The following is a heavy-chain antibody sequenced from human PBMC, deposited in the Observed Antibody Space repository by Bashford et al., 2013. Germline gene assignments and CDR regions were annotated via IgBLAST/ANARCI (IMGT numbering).Heavy chain of an antibody. D-gene: IGHD6-13*01. Sequence: YDSPSLKSRVTISKDTSKNQVVLTMTNMDPVDTATYYCARIKGSSSSHFDYWGQGTLVTVSS. J-gene: IGHJ4*02. V-gene: IGHV2-70*01. CDR3: ARIKGSSSSHFDY.